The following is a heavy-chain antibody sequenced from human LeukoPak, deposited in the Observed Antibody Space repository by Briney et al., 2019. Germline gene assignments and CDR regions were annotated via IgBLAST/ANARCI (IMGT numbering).Heavy chain of an antibody. CDR1: GFAFSSYA. CDR3: AKDRDIVLMVYASDPGAFDI. CDR2: ISGSGGST. D-gene: IGHD2-8*01. V-gene: IGHV3-23*01. Sequence: GGSLRLSCAASGFAFSSYAMSWVRQAPGKGLEWVSAISGSGGSTYYADSVKGRFTISRDNSKNTLYLQMNSLRAEDTAVHYCAKDRDIVLMVYASDPGAFDIWGQGTMVTVSS. J-gene: IGHJ3*02.